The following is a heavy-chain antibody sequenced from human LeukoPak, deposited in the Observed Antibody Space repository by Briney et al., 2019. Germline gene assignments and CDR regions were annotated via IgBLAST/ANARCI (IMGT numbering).Heavy chain of an antibody. Sequence: ASVKVSCKASGYTFTSYDINWVRQATGQGLEWMGWMNPNRGNTGYAQKFQGRVTMTRNTSISTAYMELSSLRSEDTAVYYCAITGPKTVAGFDYWGQGTLVTVSS. CDR1: GYTFTSYD. D-gene: IGHD3-3*01. CDR3: AITGPKTVAGFDY. CDR2: MNPNRGNT. J-gene: IGHJ4*02. V-gene: IGHV1-8*01.